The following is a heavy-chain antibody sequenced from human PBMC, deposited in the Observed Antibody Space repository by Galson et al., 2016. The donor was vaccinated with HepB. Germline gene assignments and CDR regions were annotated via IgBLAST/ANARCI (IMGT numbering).Heavy chain of an antibody. V-gene: IGHV3-33*01. CDR3: ARDWNGPGFFDF. J-gene: IGHJ4*02. Sequence: SLRLSCAASGFTFSSYSMHWVRQAPGKGLEWVAMIWYDGSRKYYADSVKGRFTISRDNSKSTMSLQMDSLRAEDTAVYYCARDWNGPGFFDFCGQGTLVTVSS. CDR2: IWYDGSRK. D-gene: IGHD1-1*01. CDR1: GFTFSSYS.